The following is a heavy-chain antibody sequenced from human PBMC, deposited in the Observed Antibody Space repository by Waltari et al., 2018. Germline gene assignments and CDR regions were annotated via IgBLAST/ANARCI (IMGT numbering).Heavy chain of an antibody. J-gene: IGHJ3*02. CDR3: ARGYRKAFDI. Sequence: EVQLVESGGGLVQPGGSLRLSCAASGFTFSDFSMNWVRQAPGKGLDGVSYIYSTGSTIYYADSVKGRFTISRDNAQNSLYLQMNSLRADDTAVYYCARGYRKAFDIWGQGTMVTVSS. CDR2: IYSTGSTI. D-gene: IGHD5-12*01. CDR1: GFTFSDFS. V-gene: IGHV3-48*04.